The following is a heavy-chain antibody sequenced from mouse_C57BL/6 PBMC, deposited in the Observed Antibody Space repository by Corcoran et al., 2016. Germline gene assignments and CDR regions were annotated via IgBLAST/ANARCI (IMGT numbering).Heavy chain of an antibody. Sequence: DVQLQESGPGLVKPSQSLSLTCSVTGNSITSGYYWNWIRQFPGNKLEWMGYISYDGSNNYNPSLKNRISITRDTSKNQFFLKLNSVTTEDTATYYCARGYGSSPYWGQGTLVTVSA. V-gene: IGHV3-6*01. CDR3: ARGYGSSPY. CDR1: GNSITSGYY. J-gene: IGHJ3*01. CDR2: ISYDGSN. D-gene: IGHD1-1*01.